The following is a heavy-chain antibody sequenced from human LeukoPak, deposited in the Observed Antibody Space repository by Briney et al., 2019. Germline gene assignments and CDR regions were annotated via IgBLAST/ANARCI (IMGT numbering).Heavy chain of an antibody. Sequence: ASVKVSCNASGGTFSSYTISWVRQAPGQGLEWMGMIIPIFGTANYAQKFQGRVTITTDESTSTAYMELSSLRSEDTAVYYCARDDVVGARLRDAFDIWRQGTMVTVSS. V-gene: IGHV1-69*05. CDR1: GGTFSSYT. D-gene: IGHD1-26*01. J-gene: IGHJ3*02. CDR2: IIPIFGTA. CDR3: ARDDVVGARLRDAFDI.